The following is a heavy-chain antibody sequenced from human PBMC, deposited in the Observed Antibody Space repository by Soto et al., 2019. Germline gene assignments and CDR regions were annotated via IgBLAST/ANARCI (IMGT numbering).Heavy chain of an antibody. J-gene: IGHJ6*03. D-gene: IGHD5-18*01. CDR3: ATPKRGYSYGREIEWGQKAYYYYYYMDV. Sequence: SVKVSCKASGGTFSSYTISWVRQAPGQGLEWMGRIIPILGIANYAQKFQGRVTITADKSTSTAYMELSSLRSEDTAVYYCATPKRGYSYGREIEWGQKAYYYYYYMDVWGKGTTVTVSS. V-gene: IGHV1-69*02. CDR2: IIPILGIA. CDR1: GGTFSSYT.